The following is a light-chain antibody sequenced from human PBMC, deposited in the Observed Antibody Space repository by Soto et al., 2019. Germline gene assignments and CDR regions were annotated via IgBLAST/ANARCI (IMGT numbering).Light chain of an antibody. CDR2: YDS. CDR1: NIGSKS. V-gene: IGLV3-21*04. CDR3: EVWDSSSHHPPYV. J-gene: IGLJ1*01. Sequence: SYELTQPPSVSVAPGKTARITCGGNNIGSKSVHWYQQKPGQAPVLVIYYDSDRPSGIPERFSGSNSGNTATLTISRVEAGDEADYYCEVWDSSSHHPPYVFGTGTKLTVL.